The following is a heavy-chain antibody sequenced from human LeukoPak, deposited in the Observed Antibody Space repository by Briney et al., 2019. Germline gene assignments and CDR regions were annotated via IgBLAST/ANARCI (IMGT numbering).Heavy chain of an antibody. J-gene: IGHJ4*02. CDR2: ISGSGGST. D-gene: IGHD3-16*02. Sequence: PGGSLRLSCAASGLTFSSYAMSWVRQAPGKGLEWVSAISGSGGSTYYADSVKGRFTISRDNSKNTLYLQMNSLRAEDTAVYYCAKVREYDYVWGSYRQTPQYYFDYWGQGTLVTVSS. CDR1: GLTFSSYA. CDR3: AKVREYDYVWGSYRQTPQYYFDY. V-gene: IGHV3-23*01.